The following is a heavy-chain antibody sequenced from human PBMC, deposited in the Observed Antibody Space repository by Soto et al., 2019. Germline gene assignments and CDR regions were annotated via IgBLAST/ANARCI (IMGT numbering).Heavy chain of an antibody. J-gene: IGHJ3*02. V-gene: IGHV1-3*01. CDR1: GYTFTSYG. D-gene: IGHD3-22*01. CDR2: ISPASGTA. CDR3: ASSSRSTMIVVVIHDAFDI. Sequence: ASVKASCKASGYTFTSYGIHWVRQAPGQRLEWMGWISPASGTAKYSPKFQGRVTITTDASTSTAYMELSSLRSEDTAVYYCASSSRSTMIVVVIHDAFDIWGQGTLVTVSS.